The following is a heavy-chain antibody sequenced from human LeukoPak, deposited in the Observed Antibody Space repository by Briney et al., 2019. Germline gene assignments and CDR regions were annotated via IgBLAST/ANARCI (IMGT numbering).Heavy chain of an antibody. D-gene: IGHD1-26*01. Sequence: GGSLRLSCAASGFTFSSYGMHWVRQAPGKGLEWVAVIWYDGSNEYYADSVKGRFTISRDNSKNTLYLQMNSLRAEDTAVHYCARDRSQAFAFDIWGQGTMVTVSS. V-gene: IGHV3-33*01. CDR3: ARDRSQAFAFDI. CDR1: GFTFSSYG. CDR2: IWYDGSNE. J-gene: IGHJ3*02.